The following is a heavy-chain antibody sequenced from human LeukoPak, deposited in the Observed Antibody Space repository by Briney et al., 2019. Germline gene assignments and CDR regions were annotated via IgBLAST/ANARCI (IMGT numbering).Heavy chain of an antibody. V-gene: IGHV4-34*01. CDR1: GGSFSGYY. CDR3: ARRASIAVAGIRSDY. Sequence: KPSETLSLTCAVYGGSFSGYYWSWIRQPPGKGLEWIGEINHSGSTNYNPSLKSRVTISVDTSKNQFSLKLSSVTAADTAVYYCARRASIAVAGIRSDYWGQGTLVTVSS. J-gene: IGHJ4*02. D-gene: IGHD6-19*01. CDR2: INHSGST.